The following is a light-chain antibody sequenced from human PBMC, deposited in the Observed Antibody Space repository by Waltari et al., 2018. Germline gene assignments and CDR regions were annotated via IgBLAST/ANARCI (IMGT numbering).Light chain of an antibody. J-gene: IGLJ3*02. CDR2: KAN. CDR1: SGGPAPNSY. Sequence: HIVVTQELSLSVSPGGTVTLACALRSGGPAPNSYATWYQKTPGQAPRTLLYKANARSSGVPERFSGSILGNTAALTITGAQADDESDYYCALYMGSGIWVFGGGTRLTVL. CDR3: ALYMGSGIWV. V-gene: IGLV8-61*01.